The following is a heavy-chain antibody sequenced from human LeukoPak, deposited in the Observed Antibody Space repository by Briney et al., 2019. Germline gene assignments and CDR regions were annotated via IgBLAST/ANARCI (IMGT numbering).Heavy chain of an antibody. Sequence: SETLSLTCTVSGGSITSYYWTWIRQPPGKGLEWIGFIYGDGSTKYNPSLKSRVTMSVDTSKNQFSLKLSSATAADSAVYHCARPYYYDSRIDPWGQGILVTVSS. CDR1: GGSITSYY. V-gene: IGHV4-59*01. CDR3: ARPYYYDSRIDP. CDR2: IYGDGST. D-gene: IGHD3-22*01. J-gene: IGHJ5*02.